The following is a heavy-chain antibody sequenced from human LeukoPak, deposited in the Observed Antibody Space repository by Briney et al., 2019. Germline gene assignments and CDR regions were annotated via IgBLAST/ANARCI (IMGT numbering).Heavy chain of an antibody. J-gene: IGHJ4*02. CDR1: GFTFSSYA. D-gene: IGHD3-22*01. CDR2: ISGSGGST. Sequence: GGSLRLSCAASGFTFSSYAMSWVRQAPGKGLEWGSAISGSGGSTYYADSVKGRFTISRDNSKNTLYLQMNSLRAEDTAVYYCAKRYDPYYYDSSGYYSREYYFDYWGQGTLVTVSS. V-gene: IGHV3-23*01. CDR3: AKRYDPYYYDSSGYYSREYYFDY.